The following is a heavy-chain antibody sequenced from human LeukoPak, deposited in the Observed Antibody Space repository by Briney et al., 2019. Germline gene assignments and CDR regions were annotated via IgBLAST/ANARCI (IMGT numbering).Heavy chain of an antibody. V-gene: IGHV3-23*01. CDR3: ARGSSGWSRADY. Sequence: GGSLRLSCAASGFTFSSYAMSWVRQAPGKGLEWVSAISGSGGSTYYADSVKGRFTISRDDSKNMLYLQMNSLRVEDTAVYYCARGSSGWSRADYWGQGTLVTVSS. D-gene: IGHD6-19*01. CDR2: ISGSGGST. CDR1: GFTFSSYA. J-gene: IGHJ4*02.